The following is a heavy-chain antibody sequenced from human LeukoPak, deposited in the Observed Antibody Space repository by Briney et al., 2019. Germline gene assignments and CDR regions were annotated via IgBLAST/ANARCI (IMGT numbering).Heavy chain of an antibody. D-gene: IGHD3-22*01. CDR2: INPNSGGT. CDR3: VRDPYYYDSSGYYRD. J-gene: IGHJ4*02. V-gene: IGHV1-2*02. Sequence: ASVKVSCKASGYTFTGYYMHWVRQAPGQGLEWMGWINPNSGGTNYAQKFQGRVTMTRDTSISTAYMELSRLRSDDTAVYYCVRDPYYYDSSGYYRDWGQGTLVTVSS. CDR1: GYTFTGYY.